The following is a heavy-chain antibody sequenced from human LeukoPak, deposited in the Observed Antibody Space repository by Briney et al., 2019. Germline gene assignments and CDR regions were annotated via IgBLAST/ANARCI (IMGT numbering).Heavy chain of an antibody. CDR1: GFTFSSYW. J-gene: IGHJ6*03. Sequence: AGGSLRLSCAASGFTFSSYWMSWVRQAPGKGLEWVANIREDGSEKYYVDSVKGRFTISRDNAKNSLYLQMNSLRADDTALYYCARTPIVSPYYMDVWGKGTTVTVSS. D-gene: IGHD5/OR15-5a*01. CDR2: IREDGSEK. V-gene: IGHV3-7*03. CDR3: ARTPIVSPYYMDV.